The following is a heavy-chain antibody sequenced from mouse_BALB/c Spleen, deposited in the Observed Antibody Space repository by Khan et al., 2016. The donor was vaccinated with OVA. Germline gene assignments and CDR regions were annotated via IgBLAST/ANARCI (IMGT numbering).Heavy chain of an antibody. J-gene: IGHJ2*01. CDR1: GFTFSSYG. CDR2: ISGDSSTI. Sequence: EVELVESGGGLVQPGGSRKLSCAASGFTFSSYGMHWVRQAPEQGLEWVAYISGDSSTIYYTDTVKGRFTISRDNPKNTLSLQMTSLMSEDTAMYYCATSYYDGYYFDYWGPGTTLTVSS. V-gene: IGHV5-17*02. D-gene: IGHD1-1*01. CDR3: ATSYYDGYYFDY.